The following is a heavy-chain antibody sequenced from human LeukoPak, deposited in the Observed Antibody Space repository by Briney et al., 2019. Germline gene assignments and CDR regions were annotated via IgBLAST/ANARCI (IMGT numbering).Heavy chain of an antibody. CDR3: ARADGTNSGTNGFDV. D-gene: IGHD4-23*01. V-gene: IGHV1-18*01. CDR2: INTYTGRA. CDR1: VYRFKVYD. Sequence: GASVTVSCKTSVYRFKVYDILWVRQAPGHGLDYVGWINTYTGRANYAQKFEGRVSMITDTSTSTAYVELTNLTSSDTDLYYCARADGTNSGTNGFDVWGLGTMVTVAS. J-gene: IGHJ3*01.